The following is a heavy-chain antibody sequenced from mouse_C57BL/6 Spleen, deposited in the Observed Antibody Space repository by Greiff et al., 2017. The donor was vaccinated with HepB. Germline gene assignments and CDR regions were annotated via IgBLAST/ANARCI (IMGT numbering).Heavy chain of an antibody. D-gene: IGHD1-1*01. CDR1: GYSFTGYY. Sequence: VQLKQSGPELVKPGASVKISCKASGYSFTGYYMNWVKQSPEKSLEWIGEINPSTGGTTYNQKFKAKATLTVDKSSSTAYMQLKSLTSEDSAVYYCAREGYYGSPWYFDVWGTGTTVTVSS. J-gene: IGHJ1*03. CDR3: AREGYYGSPWYFDV. CDR2: INPSTGGT. V-gene: IGHV1-42*01.